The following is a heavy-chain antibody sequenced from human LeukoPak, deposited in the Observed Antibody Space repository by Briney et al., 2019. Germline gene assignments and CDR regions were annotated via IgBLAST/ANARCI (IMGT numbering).Heavy chain of an antibody. J-gene: IGHJ4*02. D-gene: IGHD1-26*01. CDR2: VKSKADGGTT. Sequence: GGSLRLSCAASGFTFNNAWMNWVRQVPGKGLEWVGRVKSKADGGTTDYAAPVEGRFTISRDDLENTLYLQMNNLKTEDTAVYYCTSDPRLGRYFDYWGQGTLVTVSS. CDR3: TSDPRLGRYFDY. V-gene: IGHV3-15*01. CDR1: GFTFNNAW.